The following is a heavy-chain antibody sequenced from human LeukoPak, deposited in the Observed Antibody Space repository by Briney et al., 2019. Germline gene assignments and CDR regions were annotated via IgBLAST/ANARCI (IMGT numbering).Heavy chain of an antibody. J-gene: IGHJ4*02. CDR1: GGTFSSYA. D-gene: IGHD5-12*01. CDR3: ARDHEDIVATIDDY. Sequence: ASVKVSCKASGGTFSSYAISWVRQAPGRGLEWMGRIIPILGIANYAQKFQGRVTITADKSTSTAYMELSSLRSEDTAVYYCARDHEDIVATIDDYWGQGTLVTVSS. CDR2: IIPILGIA. V-gene: IGHV1-69*04.